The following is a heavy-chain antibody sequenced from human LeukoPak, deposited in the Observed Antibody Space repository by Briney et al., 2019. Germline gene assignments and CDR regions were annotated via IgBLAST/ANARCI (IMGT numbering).Heavy chain of an antibody. CDR1: GFTFSSYG. Sequence: GGSLRLSCAASGFTFSSYGMHWVRQAPGKGLEWVAFIRYDGSIKDYADAVKGRFTISRDNSKNTMYMQMNSLRAEETAVYYCAKDRGCGSTSCFRSFDYWGQGTLVTVSS. J-gene: IGHJ4*02. V-gene: IGHV3-30*02. CDR2: IRYDGSIK. CDR3: AKDRGCGSTSCFRSFDY. D-gene: IGHD2-2*01.